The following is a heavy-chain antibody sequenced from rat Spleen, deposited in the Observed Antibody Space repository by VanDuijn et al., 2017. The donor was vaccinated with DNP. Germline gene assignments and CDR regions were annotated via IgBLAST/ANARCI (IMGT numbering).Heavy chain of an antibody. Sequence: EVQLVESGGGVVQPGRSLKLSCAASGFTFSDYYMAWVRQAPTKGLEWVASISYDGSSIYSRDSVMGRFTISRDNAKRSLYLQMDSLRSEDTATYYCARRTNWIYWFFDLWGPGTMVTVSS. CDR3: ARRTNWIYWFFDL. V-gene: IGHV5-20*01. CDR1: GFTFSDYY. CDR2: ISYDGSSI. D-gene: IGHD5-1*01. J-gene: IGHJ1*01.